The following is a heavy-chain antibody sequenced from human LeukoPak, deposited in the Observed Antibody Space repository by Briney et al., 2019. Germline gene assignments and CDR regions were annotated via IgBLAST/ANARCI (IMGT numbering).Heavy chain of an antibody. D-gene: IGHD3-22*01. V-gene: IGHV3-13*04. CDR3: ARDLRVVITGSFDS. CDR1: GFTFSSYD. J-gene: IGHJ5*01. Sequence: QPGGSLRLSCAASGFTFSSYDMHWVRQPTGKGLEWVSAIGTAGDTYYPGSVKGRFTISRENAKNSLYLQMNSLRAEDTALYYCARDLRVVITGSFDSWGQGTLVTVSS. CDR2: IGTAGDT.